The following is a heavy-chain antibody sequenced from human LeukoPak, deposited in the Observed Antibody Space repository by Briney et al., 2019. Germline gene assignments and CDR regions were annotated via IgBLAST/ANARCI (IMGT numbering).Heavy chain of an antibody. CDR1: AFTFRNHV. CDR2: TSSDLNVK. Sequence: GGSLRLSCAASAFTFRNHVIHWVRQAPGKGLEWVAVTSSDLNVKLYANSVKGRFTISRDNSRSTLYLQMNSLRPEDTAIYYCAREGYYGSGSPPSLYFDYWGQGTLVTVSS. J-gene: IGHJ4*02. D-gene: IGHD3-10*01. CDR3: AREGYYGSGSPPSLYFDY. V-gene: IGHV3-30-3*01.